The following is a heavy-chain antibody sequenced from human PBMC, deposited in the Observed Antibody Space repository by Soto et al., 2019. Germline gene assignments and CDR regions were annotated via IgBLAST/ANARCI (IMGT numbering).Heavy chain of an antibody. J-gene: IGHJ4*02. CDR1: GFTFDDYT. CDR2: ISWDGDSA. CDR3: AKGTRGNSPELDF. Sequence: VGSLRLSCAASGFTFDDYTMHWVRQTPGKGLEWVSLISWDGDSAYYADSVRGRFTISRDNSKNSLFLQMNNVRAEDAALYFCAKGTRGNSPELDFWGQGTLVTVSS. D-gene: IGHD1-1*01. V-gene: IGHV3-43*01.